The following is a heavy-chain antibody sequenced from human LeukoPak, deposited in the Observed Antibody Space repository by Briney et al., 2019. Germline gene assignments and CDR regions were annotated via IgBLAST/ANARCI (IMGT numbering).Heavy chain of an antibody. Sequence: GSLRVSCAASGFTFSSYAMSWVRQAPGKGLEWVSTVSGSGGSTFYADSVKGRFAISRDNSKNTLYLQMISLRAEDTAVYYCAKACCGGDSYYYFDYWGQGTLVTVSS. CDR1: GFTFSSYA. D-gene: IGHD2-21*02. CDR3: AKACCGGDSYYYFDY. CDR2: VSGSGGST. J-gene: IGHJ4*02. V-gene: IGHV3-23*01.